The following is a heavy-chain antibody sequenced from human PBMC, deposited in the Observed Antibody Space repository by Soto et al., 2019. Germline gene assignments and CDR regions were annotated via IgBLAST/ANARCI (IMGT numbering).Heavy chain of an antibody. Sequence: SVKVSCKASGGTFSSYPISWVRQAPGQGLEWMGGIIPIFGTANSAQKFQGRVTITADESTSTAYMELSSLGSEDTAVYYCARPRTTGTTKGYDYWGQGTLVTVSS. J-gene: IGHJ4*02. CDR2: IIPIFGTA. CDR1: GGTFSSYP. CDR3: ARPRTTGTTKGYDY. D-gene: IGHD1-1*01. V-gene: IGHV1-69*13.